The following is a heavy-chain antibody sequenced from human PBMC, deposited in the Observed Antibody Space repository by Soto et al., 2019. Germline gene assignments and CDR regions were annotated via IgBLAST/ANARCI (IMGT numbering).Heavy chain of an antibody. V-gene: IGHV3-74*01. CDR2: INRDGSST. CDR3: ARGRRGEAFDI. D-gene: IGHD3-16*01. CDR1: VFTFTRYW. Sequence: GSLRPSCPAPVFTFTRYWVHWVRQAPGKGLVWVSRINRDGSSTSYADSVKGRFTISRDNAKNTLYLQMNSLRAEDTAVYYCARGRRGEAFDIWGQGTMVTVSS. J-gene: IGHJ3*02.